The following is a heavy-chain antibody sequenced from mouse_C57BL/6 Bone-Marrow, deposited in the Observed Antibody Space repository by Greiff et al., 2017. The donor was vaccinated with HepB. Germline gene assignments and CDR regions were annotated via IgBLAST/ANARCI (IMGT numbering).Heavy chain of an antibody. CDR2: IDPANGNT. Sequence: VQLKESVAELVRPGASVKLSCTASGFNIKNTYMHWVKQRPEQGLEWIGRIDPANGNTKYAPKFQGKATITADTSSNTAYLQLRSLTSEDTAIYYCASDYGSSYDYYAMDYWGQGTSVTVSS. V-gene: IGHV14-3*01. CDR3: ASDYGSSYDYYAMDY. D-gene: IGHD1-1*01. CDR1: GFNIKNTY. J-gene: IGHJ4*01.